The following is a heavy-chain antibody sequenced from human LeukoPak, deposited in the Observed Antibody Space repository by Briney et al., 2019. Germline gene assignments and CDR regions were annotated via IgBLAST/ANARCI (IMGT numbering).Heavy chain of an antibody. V-gene: IGHV3-53*01. CDR3: ANRIVGDKHFDY. J-gene: IGHJ4*02. Sequence: PGGSLRLSCAASGFTVSSKYMSWVRQAPGKGLEWVSSIGGSGVTYYADSVKGRFTISRDNSKNTLYLLMTSLRVEDTAVYYCANRIVGDKHFDYWGQGTLVTVSS. D-gene: IGHD1-26*01. CDR1: GFTVSSKY. CDR2: IGGSGVT.